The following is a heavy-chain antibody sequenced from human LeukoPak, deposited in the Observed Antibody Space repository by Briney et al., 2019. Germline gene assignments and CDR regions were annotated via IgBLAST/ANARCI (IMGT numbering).Heavy chain of an antibody. V-gene: IGHV3-33*01. CDR3: ARVEYSSSRCFDY. CDR2: TWYDGSDK. CDR1: GFTFNSYG. D-gene: IGHD6-13*01. J-gene: IGHJ4*02. Sequence: PGRSLRLSCAASGFTFNSYGMHWVRQAPGKGLEWVAGTWYDGSDKYYADSVKGRFTISRDNSKKTLYLQMNSLRVDDTAVYYCARVEYSSSRCFDYWGQGTLVTVSS.